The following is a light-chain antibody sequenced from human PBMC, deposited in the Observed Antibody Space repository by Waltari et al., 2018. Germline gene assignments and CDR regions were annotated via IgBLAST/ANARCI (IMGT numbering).Light chain of an antibody. CDR2: KAS. CDR1: QSIVVW. V-gene: IGKV1-5*03. CDR3: QHYNNWPRT. J-gene: IGKJ1*01. Sequence: DIQVTQSPSTLSASVGDRVTITCRASQSIVVWLAWYQQKPGKAPRLRIYKASYLESGVPSRISGSASGTAFTLTISSLQADDFATYYCQHYNNWPRTFGQGTKVEIK.